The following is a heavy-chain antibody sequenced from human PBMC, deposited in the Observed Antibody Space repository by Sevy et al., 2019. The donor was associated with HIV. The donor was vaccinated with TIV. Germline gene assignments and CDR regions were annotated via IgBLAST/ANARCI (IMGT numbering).Heavy chain of an antibody. CDR2: IKQDGSEK. CDR3: ARAKIGIYCSGGSCYSNWFDP. D-gene: IGHD2-15*01. CDR1: GFTFSSYW. Sequence: GGSLRLSCAASGFTFSSYWMSWVRQAPGKGLEWVANIKQDGSEKYYVDSVKGRFTISRDNAKNSLYLQMNGLRAEDTAVYYCARAKIGIYCSGGSCYSNWFDPWGQGTLVTVSS. J-gene: IGHJ5*02. V-gene: IGHV3-7*01.